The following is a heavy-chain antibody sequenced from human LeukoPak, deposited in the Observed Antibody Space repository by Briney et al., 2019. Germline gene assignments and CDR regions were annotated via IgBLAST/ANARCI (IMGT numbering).Heavy chain of an antibody. Sequence: PGGSLRLSCAASGFTFSTYWMHWVRQAPGKGLVWVSRIKSDGGTNYADSVKGRFTISRDNAKETVSLQMNSLRPEDTGVYYCARAPSEIGGYYPEYFRHWGQGTLVTVSS. J-gene: IGHJ1*01. CDR2: IKSDGGT. CDR1: GFTFSTYW. D-gene: IGHD3-22*01. CDR3: ARAPSEIGGYYPEYFRH. V-gene: IGHV3-74*01.